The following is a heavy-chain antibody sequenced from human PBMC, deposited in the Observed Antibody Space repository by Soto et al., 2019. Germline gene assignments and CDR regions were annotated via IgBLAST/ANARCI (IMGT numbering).Heavy chain of an antibody. V-gene: IGHV3-23*01. J-gene: IGHJ4*02. Sequence: GGSLRLSCTASEFSFSNYAVTWVRQAPGKGLEWVSSIGADINYIYYADSVKGRFTISRDKSKNTVFLQMNSLRADDTAVYYCAKDPNGDYVGAFDSWGQGTLVTVSS. D-gene: IGHD4-17*01. CDR2: IGADINYI. CDR3: AKDPNGDYVGAFDS. CDR1: EFSFSNYA.